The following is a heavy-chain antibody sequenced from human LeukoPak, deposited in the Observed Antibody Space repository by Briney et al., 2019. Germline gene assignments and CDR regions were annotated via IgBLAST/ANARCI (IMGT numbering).Heavy chain of an antibody. CDR3: ARGTYTYYDILTGYDWFDP. J-gene: IGHJ5*02. CDR1: GFTFSSYG. D-gene: IGHD3-9*01. CDR2: IRYDGSNK. Sequence: PGGSLRLSCAASGFTFSSYGMHWVRQAPGKGLEWVAFIRYDGSNKYYADSVKGRFTISRDNSKNTLYLQMGSLRAEDMAVYYCARGTYTYYDILTGYDWFDPWGQGTLVTVSS. V-gene: IGHV3-30*02.